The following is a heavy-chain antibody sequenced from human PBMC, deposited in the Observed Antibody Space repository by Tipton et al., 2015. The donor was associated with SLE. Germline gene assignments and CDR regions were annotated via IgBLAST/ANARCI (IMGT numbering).Heavy chain of an antibody. CDR3: ARHRETGGDYVGAFDI. CDR2: ISGSGGST. J-gene: IGHJ3*02. CDR1: GFTFSSYA. V-gene: IGHV3-23*01. D-gene: IGHD4-17*01. Sequence: SLRLSCAASGFTFSSYAMSWVRQAPGKGLEWVSAISGSGGSTYYADSVKGRFTISADKSISTAYLQWSSLKASDTAMYYCARHRETGGDYVGAFDIWGQGTMVTVSS.